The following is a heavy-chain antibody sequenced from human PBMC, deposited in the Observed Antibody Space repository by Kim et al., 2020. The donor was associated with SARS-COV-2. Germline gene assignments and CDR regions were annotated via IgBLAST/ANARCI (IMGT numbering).Heavy chain of an antibody. Sequence: GGSLRLSCAASGFTFSSYAMSWVRQAPGKGLEWVSAISGSGGSTYYADSVKGRFTISRDNSKNTLYLQMNSLRAEDTAVYYCANYDFIPYYYYGMDVWGQGTTVTVSS. CDR3: ANYDFIPYYYYGMDV. V-gene: IGHV3-23*01. CDR1: GFTFSSYA. J-gene: IGHJ6*02. CDR2: ISGSGGST. D-gene: IGHD3-3*01.